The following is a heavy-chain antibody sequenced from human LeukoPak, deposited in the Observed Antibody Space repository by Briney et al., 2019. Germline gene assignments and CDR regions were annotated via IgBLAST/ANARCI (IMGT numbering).Heavy chain of an antibody. D-gene: IGHD3-3*01. CDR2: IYYSGST. CDR1: GGSISSYY. CDR3: ARARPVRVTIFGVVPNFDY. J-gene: IGHJ4*02. V-gene: IGHV4-59*01. Sequence: SETLSLTCTVSGGSISSYYWSWIRQPPGKGLERIGYIYYSGSTNYNPSLKSRVTISSDTSTNKFSLKLSSVTAAATAVYYCARARPVRVTIFGVVPNFDYWGQGTLVTVSS.